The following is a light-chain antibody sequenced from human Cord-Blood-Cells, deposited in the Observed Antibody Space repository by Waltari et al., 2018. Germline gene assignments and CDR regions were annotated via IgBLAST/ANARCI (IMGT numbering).Light chain of an antibody. CDR2: KAS. Sequence: ASVGDRVTITCRASQSISSWLAWYQQKPGKAPKLLIYKASSLESGVPSRFSGSGSGTEFTLTISSLQPDDFATYYCQQYNSYSVSFGQGTKLEIK. V-gene: IGKV1-5*03. J-gene: IGKJ2*03. CDR3: QQYNSYSVS. CDR1: QSISSW.